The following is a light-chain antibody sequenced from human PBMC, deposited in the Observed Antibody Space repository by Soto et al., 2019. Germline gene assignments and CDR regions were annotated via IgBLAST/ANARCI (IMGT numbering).Light chain of an antibody. CDR3: QQRHWPWT. CDR2: DVS. V-gene: IGKV3-11*01. Sequence: IVLTQSPATLSLSPGESATLSCRASHSVGSWLAWYQQKPGQPPRLLIYDVSNRATGIPARFSGSGSRTDSTLTISSLDPEDFAVYYCQQRHWPWTFRKATTVEVK. J-gene: IGKJ1*01. CDR1: HSVGSW.